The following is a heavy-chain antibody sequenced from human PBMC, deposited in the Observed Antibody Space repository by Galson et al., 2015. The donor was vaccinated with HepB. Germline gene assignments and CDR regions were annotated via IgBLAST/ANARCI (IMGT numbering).Heavy chain of an antibody. V-gene: IGHV3-30*18. CDR3: AKFANSDVVVPAAIDWFDP. D-gene: IGHD2-2*02. CDR2: ISYDGSNR. CDR1: GFTFSSYG. Sequence: SLRLSCAASGFTFSSYGMHWVRQAPGKGLEWVAVISYDGSNRYYADSVKGRFTISRDNSKNTLYLQMNSLRAEDTAVYYCAKFANSDVVVPAAIDWFDPCGQGTLVTVSS. J-gene: IGHJ5*02.